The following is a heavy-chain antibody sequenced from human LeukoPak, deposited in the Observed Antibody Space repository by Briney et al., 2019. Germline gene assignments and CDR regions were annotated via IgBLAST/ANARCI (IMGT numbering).Heavy chain of an antibody. Sequence: ASVKVSCKASGYTFTSYGISWVRQAPGQGLEWMGIINPSGGSTSYAQKFQGRVTMTRDMSTSTVYMELSSLRSEDTAVYYCARAGYDSSGYYSYWGQGTLVTVSS. D-gene: IGHD3-22*01. CDR3: ARAGYDSSGYYSY. V-gene: IGHV1-46*01. CDR2: INPSGGST. CDR1: GYTFTSYG. J-gene: IGHJ4*02.